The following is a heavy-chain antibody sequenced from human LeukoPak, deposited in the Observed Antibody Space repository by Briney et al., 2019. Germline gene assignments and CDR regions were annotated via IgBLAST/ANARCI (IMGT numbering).Heavy chain of an antibody. J-gene: IGHJ4*02. CDR3: AREWEQTLDY. V-gene: IGHV3-30-3*01. D-gene: IGHD1-26*01. CDR1: GFTFSSHA. Sequence: GGSLRLSCAASGFTFSSHAMHWVRQAPGKGLEWVAVISYDGSNKYYADSVKGRFTISRDNSKNTLYLQMNSLRAEDTAVYYCAREWEQTLDYWGQGTLVTVSS. CDR2: ISYDGSNK.